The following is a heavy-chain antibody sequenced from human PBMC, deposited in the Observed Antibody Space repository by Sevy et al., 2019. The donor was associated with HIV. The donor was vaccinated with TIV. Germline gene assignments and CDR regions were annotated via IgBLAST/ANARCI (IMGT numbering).Heavy chain of an antibody. J-gene: IGHJ4*02. CDR2: IYHTGPT. V-gene: IGHV4-30-2*01. CDR3: ARDSGDYPYYFDH. D-gene: IGHD4-17*01. Sequence: SETLSLTCAVSGGSISSGLYSWNWIRQPPGKGLEWIGYIYHTGPTYYNPSLKSRVTISVDTSKNRFSLRLNSVTAADTAVYYCARDSGDYPYYFDHWGQGTLVTVSS. CDR1: GGSISSGLYS.